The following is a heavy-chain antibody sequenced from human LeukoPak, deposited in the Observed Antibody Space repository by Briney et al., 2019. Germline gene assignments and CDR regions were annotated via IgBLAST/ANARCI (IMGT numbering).Heavy chain of an antibody. CDR3: ARARPGTKTPYYYYGMDV. J-gene: IGHJ6*02. Sequence: GGSLRLSCAASGFTFSSYGMHWVRQAPGKGLEWVSVIYSGGSTYYADSVKGRFTISRDNSKNTLYLQMNSLRAEDTAVYYCARARPGTKTPYYYYGMDVWGQGTTVTVSS. V-gene: IGHV3-66*01. CDR1: GFTFSSYG. CDR2: IYSGGST.